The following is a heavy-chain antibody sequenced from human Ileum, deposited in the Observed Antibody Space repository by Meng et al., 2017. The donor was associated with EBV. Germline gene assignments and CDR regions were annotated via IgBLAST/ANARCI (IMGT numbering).Heavy chain of an antibody. J-gene: IGHJ4*02. CDR2: LSYTGST. D-gene: IGHD2-21*02. CDR3: ARERGGGDRGIQ. CDR1: NGSVSSYGYY. V-gene: IGHV4-61*08. Sequence: QGQLQESGPGRVKPSETLSLTCSVSNGSVSSYGYYWTWIRQPPGKGLEWIGYLSYTGSTNYKSTLKSRVTISVDKSKNQFSLKLSSVTAADTAVYYCARERGGGDRGIQWGQGTLVTVSS.